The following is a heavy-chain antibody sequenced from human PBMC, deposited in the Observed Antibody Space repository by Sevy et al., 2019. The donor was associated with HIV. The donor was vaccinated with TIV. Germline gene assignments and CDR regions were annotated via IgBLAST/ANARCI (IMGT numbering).Heavy chain of an antibody. CDR2: IYYNGNT. J-gene: IGHJ4*02. CDR1: DGSMSSYY. CDR3: ASGTRDGYNLYFDS. V-gene: IGHV4-59*01. Sequence: ETLSLTCTVSDGSMSSYYWSWIRQPPGKGLEWIGYIYYNGNTNYNPSLESRVTMSIHTSMKQFSLKLRSVTAADTAMYYCASGTRDGYNLYFDSWGQGTLVTVSS. D-gene: IGHD5-12*01.